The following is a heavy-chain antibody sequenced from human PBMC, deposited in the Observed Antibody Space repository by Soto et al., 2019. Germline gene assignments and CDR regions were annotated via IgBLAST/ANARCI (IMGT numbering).Heavy chain of an antibody. D-gene: IGHD2-21*01. CDR2: IESDGSST. CDR1: GFTFSSHW. J-gene: IGHJ4*02. CDR3: ARDRADPIGDYHPLFDS. V-gene: IGHV3-74*01. Sequence: PGGSLRLSCAASGFTFSSHWMHWVRQAPGKGLVWVSHIESDGSSTNYADSVKGRFTVSRDNAKNTLYLQMNSLRAEDTAVYYCARDRADPIGDYHPLFDSWGQGTLVTVSS.